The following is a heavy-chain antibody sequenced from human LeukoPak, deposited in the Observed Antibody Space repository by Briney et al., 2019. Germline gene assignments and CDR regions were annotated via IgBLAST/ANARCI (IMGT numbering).Heavy chain of an antibody. D-gene: IGHD6-19*01. V-gene: IGHV3-74*01. J-gene: IGHJ4*02. Sequence: GGSLRLSRAASGFTFSSYWMHWVRQAPGKGLVWVSRINSDGSSTFYADSVKGRFTISRDNAKNTVYLQMNSLRAEDTGVYYCARANGWSIDYWGQGTLVTVPS. CDR2: INSDGSST. CDR1: GFTFSSYW. CDR3: ARANGWSIDY.